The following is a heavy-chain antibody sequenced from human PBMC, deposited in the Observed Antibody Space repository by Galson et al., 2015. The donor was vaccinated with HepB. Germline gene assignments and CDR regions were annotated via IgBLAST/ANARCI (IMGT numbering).Heavy chain of an antibody. CDR2: IYWDDDK. V-gene: IGHV2-5*02. CDR3: AHITIAAATYYFDY. CDR1: GFSLSTSGVG. J-gene: IGHJ4*02. Sequence: PALVKPTQTLTLTCTFSGFSLSTSGVGVGWIRQPPGKALEWLALIYWDDDKRYSPSLKSRLTITKDTSKNQVVLTMTNMDPVDTATYYCAHITIAAATYYFDYWGQGTLVTVSS. D-gene: IGHD6-13*01.